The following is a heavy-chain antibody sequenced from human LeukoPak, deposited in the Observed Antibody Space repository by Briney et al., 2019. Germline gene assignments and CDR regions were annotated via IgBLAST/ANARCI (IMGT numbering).Heavy chain of an antibody. CDR1: GGSISSGSYY. V-gene: IGHV4-61*02. CDR2: IYTSGST. CDR3: ARVEDDAFDI. Sequence: SQTLSLTCTVSGGSISSGSYYWSWIRQPAGKGLEWIGRIYTSGSTNYNPSLKSRVTISVDKSKNQFSLKLSSVTAADTAVYYCARVEDDAFDIWGQGTMVTVSS. J-gene: IGHJ3*02.